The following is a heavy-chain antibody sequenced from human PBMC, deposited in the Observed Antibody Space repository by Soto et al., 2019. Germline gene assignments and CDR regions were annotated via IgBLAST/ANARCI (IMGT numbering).Heavy chain of an antibody. D-gene: IGHD3-16*01. J-gene: IGHJ6*02. CDR1: GGSFSGYY. V-gene: IGHV4-34*01. CDR2: INHSGST. CDR3: ARSGSWGIQAFGYYYGMEV. Sequence: PSETLSLTCAVYGGSFSGYYWSGIRQPPGKGLEWIGEINHSGSTNYNPSLKSRVTISVDTSKNQFSLKLRSVTAADTAVYYCARSGSWGIQAFGYYYGMEVSGQGTTVTVSS.